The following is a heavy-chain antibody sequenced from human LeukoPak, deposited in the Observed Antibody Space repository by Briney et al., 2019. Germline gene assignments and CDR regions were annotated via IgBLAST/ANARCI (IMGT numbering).Heavy chain of an antibody. CDR2: IKQDASEK. J-gene: IGHJ4*02. V-gene: IGHV3-7*01. CDR3: ARMEATVTTEIYYFDY. Sequence: GGSLRLSCAASGFTSSNYLMSWVRQAPGKGLEWVAHIKQDASEKYYVDSVKGRFTISRDNAKNSLFLQMNSLRAEDTAVYYCARMEATVTTEIYYFDYWGQGTLVTVSS. D-gene: IGHD4-17*01. CDR1: GFTSSNYL.